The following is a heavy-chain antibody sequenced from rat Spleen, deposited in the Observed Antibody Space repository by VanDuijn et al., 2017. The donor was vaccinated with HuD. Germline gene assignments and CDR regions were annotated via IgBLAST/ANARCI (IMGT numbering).Heavy chain of an antibody. V-gene: IGHV5-29*01. Sequence: EVQLVESDGGLVQPGRSLKLSCAASGFTFSDYYMAWVRQAPTKGLEWVATISYDGSSTYYRDSVKGRFTISRDNAKSTLYLRMDSLRSEDTATYYCVRQQPSDYFDYWGQGVMVTVSS. CDR2: ISYDGSST. J-gene: IGHJ2*01. CDR3: VRQQPSDYFDY. CDR1: GFTFSDYY.